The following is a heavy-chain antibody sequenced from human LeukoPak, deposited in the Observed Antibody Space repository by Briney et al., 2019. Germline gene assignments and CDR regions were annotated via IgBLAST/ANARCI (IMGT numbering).Heavy chain of an antibody. V-gene: IGHV4-59*01. Sequence: SETLSLTCTVSGGSISSYYWSWIRQPPGKGLEWIGYIYYSGSTNYNPSLKSRVTISVDTSKNQFSLKLSSVTAADTAVYYCARGQQLDWAFDIWGQGTVVTVSS. CDR1: GGSISSYY. D-gene: IGHD6-13*01. CDR2: IYYSGST. J-gene: IGHJ3*02. CDR3: ARGQQLDWAFDI.